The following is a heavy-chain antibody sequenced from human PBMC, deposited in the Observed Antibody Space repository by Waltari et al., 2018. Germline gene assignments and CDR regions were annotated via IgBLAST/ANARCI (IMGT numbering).Heavy chain of an antibody. V-gene: IGHV4-4*07. CDR3: ARGLYSWGPLGYFDY. CDR2: IYTSGST. CDR1: GGSISSYY. D-gene: IGHD2-15*01. J-gene: IGHJ4*02. Sequence: QVQLQESGPGLVKPSETLSLTCTVSGGSISSYYWSWTRQPAGKGLEWIGRIYTSGSTNYNPSLKSRVTMSVDTSKNQFSLKLSSVTAADTAVYYCARGLYSWGPLGYFDYWGQGTLVTVSS.